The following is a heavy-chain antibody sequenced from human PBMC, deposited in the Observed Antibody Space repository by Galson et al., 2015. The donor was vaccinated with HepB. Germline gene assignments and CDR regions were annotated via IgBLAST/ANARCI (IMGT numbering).Heavy chain of an antibody. J-gene: IGHJ5*02. CDR2: IRSSSDTI. CDR1: GFNFSIYS. D-gene: IGHD1-26*01. CDR3: ATWLSYAGNWFDP. Sequence: SLRLSCAASGFNFSIYSMNWVRQAPGKGLEWISYIRSSSDTIFYADSVKGRFTISRDNAKNSLYLQMNSLRDEDTAIYYCATWLSYAGNWFDPWGQGTLVTVSS. V-gene: IGHV3-48*02.